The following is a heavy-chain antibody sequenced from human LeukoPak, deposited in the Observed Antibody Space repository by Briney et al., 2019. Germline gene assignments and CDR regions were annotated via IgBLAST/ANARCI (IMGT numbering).Heavy chain of an antibody. D-gene: IGHD2-21*02. CDR3: AKGLTSDY. J-gene: IGHJ4*02. CDR2: ISDSSGTT. V-gene: IGHV3-23*01. CDR1: GFTFSSYA. Sequence: GGSLRLSCAASGFTFSSYAMSWVRQAPGKGLEWVSGISDSSGTTYYADSVKGRFTISRDNSKNTLYLQMNSLRAGDTAVYYCAKGLTSDYWGQGTLVTVSS.